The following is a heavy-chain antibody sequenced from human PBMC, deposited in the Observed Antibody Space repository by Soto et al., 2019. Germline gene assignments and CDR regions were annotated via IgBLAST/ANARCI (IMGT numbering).Heavy chain of an antibody. D-gene: IGHD4-17*01. CDR3: ARINGDLISFDY. CDR1: GGSISSSNW. Sequence: QVQLQESGPGLVKPSGTLSLSCAVSGGSISSSNWWSWVRQPPGKGLEWIGEMLHSGSTNSNASLKSRVTIPVDKSRNQFSLNLRSVTAADTAVYFCARINGDLISFDYWGQGTPVTVSS. CDR2: MLHSGST. V-gene: IGHV4-4*02. J-gene: IGHJ4*02.